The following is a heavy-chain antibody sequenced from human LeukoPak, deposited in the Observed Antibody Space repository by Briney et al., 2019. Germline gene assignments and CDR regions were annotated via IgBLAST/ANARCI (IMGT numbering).Heavy chain of an antibody. V-gene: IGHV3-64D*06. D-gene: IGHD2-21*02. CDR2: ISTDGGST. J-gene: IGHJ4*02. Sequence: QPGGSLRLSCSASGFTFSSYAMHWVRQAPGKGLQYVSAISTDGGSTYYADSVKDRFTISRDNSKNALYLQMSSLRAEDTALYYCVKGVVVVTARAFDYWGQGTLVTVSS. CDR1: GFTFSSYA. CDR3: VKGVVVVTARAFDY.